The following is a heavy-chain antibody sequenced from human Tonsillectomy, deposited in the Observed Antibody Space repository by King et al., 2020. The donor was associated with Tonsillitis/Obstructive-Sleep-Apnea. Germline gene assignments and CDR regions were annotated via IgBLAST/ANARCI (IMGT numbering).Heavy chain of an antibody. CDR1: GFTFSSYA. V-gene: IGHV3-30*04. Sequence: VQLVESGGGVVQPGRSLRLSCAASGFTFSSYAMHWVRQAPGKGLEWVAVISYDGSNEYYADSVKGRFTISRDNSKNTLYLQMNSLRAEDTAVYYCARAQGGGGGYWLGQKDKGLDYWGQGTLVTVSS. CDR2: ISYDGSNE. J-gene: IGHJ4*02. D-gene: IGHD1-26*01. CDR3: ARAQGGGGGYWLGQKDKGLDY.